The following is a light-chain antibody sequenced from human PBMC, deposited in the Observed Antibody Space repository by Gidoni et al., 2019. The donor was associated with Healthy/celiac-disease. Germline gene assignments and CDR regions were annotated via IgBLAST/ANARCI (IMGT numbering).Light chain of an antibody. CDR2: AAS. Sequence: DIPMTQSPSSASASVGDRVTITCRASQGISSWLDWYQQKPGKATKLLIYAASSLQSGVPSRCSGSGSGTDFTLTISSLQPEDFATYYCQQANSFPYTFXQXTKLEIK. CDR3: QQANSFPYT. V-gene: IGKV1-12*01. CDR1: QGISSW. J-gene: IGKJ2*01.